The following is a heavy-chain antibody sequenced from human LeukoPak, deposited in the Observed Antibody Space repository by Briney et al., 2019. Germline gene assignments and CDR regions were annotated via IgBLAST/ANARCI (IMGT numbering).Heavy chain of an antibody. CDR1: GFTFSSYG. D-gene: IGHD5-12*01. CDR2: ISGRGGST. Sequence: PGRSLRLSCAASGFTFSSYGMHWVRQAPGKGLEWVSAISGRGGSTYYADSVKGRFTISRDNSKNTLYLQMNSLRAEDTAVYYCAKTPYGGYLYYFDYWGQGTLVTVSS. CDR3: AKTPYGGYLYYFDY. J-gene: IGHJ4*02. V-gene: IGHV3-23*01.